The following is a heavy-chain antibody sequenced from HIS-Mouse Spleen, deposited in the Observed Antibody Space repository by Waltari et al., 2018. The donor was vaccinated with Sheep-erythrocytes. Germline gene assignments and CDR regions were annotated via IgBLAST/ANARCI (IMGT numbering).Heavy chain of an antibody. CDR2: INPILGIA. J-gene: IGHJ6*02. CDR1: GGTFSSYP. Sequence: QVQLLQSGAEVKKPGSSVKVSCKASGGTFSSYPISWVRQAPGQGLEWKGKINPILGIANNATKFKGRVTSTADKSTGTAYMGLSSLRSEDTAVYYCARDPAVNYYYGMDVWGQGTTVTVSS. V-gene: IGHV1-69*04. CDR3: ARDPAVNYYYGMDV. D-gene: IGHD4-17*01.